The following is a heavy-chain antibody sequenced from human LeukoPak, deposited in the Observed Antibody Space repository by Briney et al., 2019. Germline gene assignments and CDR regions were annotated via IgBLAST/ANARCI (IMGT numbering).Heavy chain of an antibody. CDR2: IYYSGST. CDR3: ARRCSSTSCSFDY. J-gene: IGHJ4*02. V-gene: IGHV4-59*08. CDR1: GGSISSYY. D-gene: IGHD2-2*01. Sequence: KPSGTLSLTCTVSGGSISSYYWSWIRQPPGKGLEWIGYIYYSGSTNYNPSLKSRVTISVDTSKNQFSLKLSSVTAADTAVYYCARRCSSTSCSFDYWGQGTLVTVSS.